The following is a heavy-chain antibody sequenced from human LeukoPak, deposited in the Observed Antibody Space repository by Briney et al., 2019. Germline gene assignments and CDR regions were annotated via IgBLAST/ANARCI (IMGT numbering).Heavy chain of an antibody. D-gene: IGHD3-3*01. CDR1: GFTFSSYW. CDR2: IKQDGREK. V-gene: IGHV3-7*01. Sequence: GGSLRLSCAASGFTFSSYWMSWVRQAPGKGLEWVANIKQDGREKYYVDSVKGRFSISRGNARNSVYLQMNSLRAEDTAVYYCARDIHRYYGDYWGQGALVIVSS. J-gene: IGHJ4*02. CDR3: ARDIHRYYGDY.